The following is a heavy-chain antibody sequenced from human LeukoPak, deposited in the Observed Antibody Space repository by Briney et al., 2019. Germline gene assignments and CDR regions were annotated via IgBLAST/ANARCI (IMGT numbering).Heavy chain of an antibody. V-gene: IGHV4-39*01. CDR2: IYYSGST. D-gene: IGHD3-22*01. Sequence: SETLSLTCTVSGGSISSSSYYWGWIRQPPGKGLEWIGSIYYSGSTYYNPSLKSRVTISVDTSKNQFSLKLSSVTAADTAVYYCARHGLHHYYDSSGSSRWFDPWGQGTLVTVSS. CDR3: ARHGLHHYYDSSGSSRWFDP. CDR1: GGSISSSSYY. J-gene: IGHJ5*02.